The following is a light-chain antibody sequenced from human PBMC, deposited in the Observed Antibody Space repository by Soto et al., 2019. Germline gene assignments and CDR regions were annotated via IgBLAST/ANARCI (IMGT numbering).Light chain of an antibody. Sequence: IKMNQSPSSLSATVGDRVTITCRASQSISNYLNWYQQKPGKAPKVLIYAASNLQSGVPSRFSGSGSGTDFTLTISSLQPEDFATYYCQQSYSTPITFGQGTRLEI. CDR2: AAS. V-gene: IGKV1-39*01. J-gene: IGKJ5*01. CDR3: QQSYSTPIT. CDR1: QSISNY.